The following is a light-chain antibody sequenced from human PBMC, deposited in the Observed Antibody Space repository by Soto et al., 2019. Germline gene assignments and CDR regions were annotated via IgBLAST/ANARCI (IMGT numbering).Light chain of an antibody. CDR3: LQRAAWPLT. J-gene: IGKJ3*01. V-gene: IGKV3-11*01. CDR1: QNIDTY. CDR2: DAS. Sequence: EIVLPQYPDILSLSPGERANLSCRASQNIDTYLDWYQQKPGQSPRLLSFDASSRATGTPARFSGSGSETDFTLTISSLEPEDFSLYHCLQRAAWPLTCGPGTKVDIK.